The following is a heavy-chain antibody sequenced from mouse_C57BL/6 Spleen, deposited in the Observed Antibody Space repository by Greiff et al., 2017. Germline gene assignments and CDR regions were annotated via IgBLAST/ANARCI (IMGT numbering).Heavy chain of an antibody. Sequence: EVKLQESGPELVKPGASVKMSCKASGYTFTDYNMHWVKQSHGKSLEWIGYINPNNGGTSYNQKFKGKATLTVNKSSSTAYMELRSLTSEDSAVYYCASYYDGYGDYAMDYWGQGTSVTVSS. V-gene: IGHV1-22*01. D-gene: IGHD2-3*01. J-gene: IGHJ4*01. CDR3: ASYYDGYGDYAMDY. CDR1: GYTFTDYN. CDR2: INPNNGGT.